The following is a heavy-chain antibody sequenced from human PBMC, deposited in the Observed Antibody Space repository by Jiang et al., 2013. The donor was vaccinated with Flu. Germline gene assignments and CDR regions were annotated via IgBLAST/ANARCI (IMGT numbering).Heavy chain of an antibody. J-gene: IGHJ4*02. CDR1: GGSISSSSYV. CDR3: ARHDPPWQQLVLVFDY. V-gene: IGHV4-39*01. Sequence: SLTCTVSGGSISSSSYVLGLDPPAPRKGLEWIGSIYYSGSTYYNPSLKSRVTISVDTSKNQFSLKLSSVTAADTAVYYCARHDPPWQQLVLVFDYWGQGTLVTVSS. CDR2: IYYSGST. D-gene: IGHD6-13*01.